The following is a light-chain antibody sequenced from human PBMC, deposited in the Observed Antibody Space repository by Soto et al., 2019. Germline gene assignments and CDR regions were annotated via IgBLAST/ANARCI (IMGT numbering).Light chain of an antibody. J-gene: IGLJ2*01. CDR3: GTWDNNLSAV. Sequence: QSVLTQPPSVSAAPGQKVTISRSGSSSNVGNNYVSWYQQLPGTAPKLLIYDNNKRPSGIPDRFAGSKSGTSATLGITGLQTGDEADYYCGTWDNNLSAVFGGGTKLTVL. CDR1: SSNVGNNY. V-gene: IGLV1-51*01. CDR2: DNN.